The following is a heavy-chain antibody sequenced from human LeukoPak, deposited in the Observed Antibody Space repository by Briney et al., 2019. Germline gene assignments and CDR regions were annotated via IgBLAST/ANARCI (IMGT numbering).Heavy chain of an antibody. Sequence: GGSLRLSCAASGFTFSTYWTHWVRQAPGKGLVWVSRINPDGSSTSYADSVKGRFTISRDNAKNTLYLQMNSLRAEDTGVFYCARGRYCTSASCYLDYWGQGTLATFSS. CDR3: ARGRYCTSASCYLDY. CDR2: INPDGSST. J-gene: IGHJ4*02. D-gene: IGHD2-2*01. V-gene: IGHV3-74*01. CDR1: GFTFSTYW.